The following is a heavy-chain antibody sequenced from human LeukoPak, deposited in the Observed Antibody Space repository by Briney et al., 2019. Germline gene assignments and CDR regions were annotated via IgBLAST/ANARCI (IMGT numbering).Heavy chain of an antibody. V-gene: IGHV3-21*01. CDR2: ISSSSSYI. D-gene: IGHD6-13*01. CDR1: GFTFSNYA. Sequence: GGSLRLSCAASGFTFSNYAMSWVRQAPGKGLEWVSSISSSSSYIYYADSVKGRFTISRDNAKNSLYLQMNSLRAEDTAVYYCARERAAAGNPADYWGQGTLVTVSS. J-gene: IGHJ4*02. CDR3: ARERAAAGNPADY.